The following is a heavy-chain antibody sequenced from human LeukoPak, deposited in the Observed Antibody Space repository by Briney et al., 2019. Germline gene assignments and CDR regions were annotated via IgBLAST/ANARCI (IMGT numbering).Heavy chain of an antibody. D-gene: IGHD3-10*01. Sequence: SETLSLTCTVSGGSISSYYWSWIRQPPGXXXXXIGYIYYSGSTNYNPSLKSRVTISVDTSKNQFSLKLSSVTAADTAVYYCARWMVRGVIFWFDPWGQGTLVTVSS. CDR3: ARWMVRGVIFWFDP. J-gene: IGHJ5*02. V-gene: IGHV4-59*01. CDR2: IYYSGST. CDR1: GGSISSYY.